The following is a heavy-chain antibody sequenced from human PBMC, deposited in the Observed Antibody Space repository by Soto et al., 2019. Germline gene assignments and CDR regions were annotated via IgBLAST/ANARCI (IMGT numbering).Heavy chain of an antibody. CDR3: ARNLVHYGIDV. V-gene: IGHV4-38-2*01. CDR1: GYTVGIGYY. Sequence: AETLSLTCAVSGYTVGIGYYWACIRESPGKVLEWIRSIYHAGSVYYNPSLNGRVALSMDTANNHFSLKLTSVTAADTAVYYCARNLVHYGIDVWRK. CDR2: IYHAGSV. J-gene: IGHJ6*04.